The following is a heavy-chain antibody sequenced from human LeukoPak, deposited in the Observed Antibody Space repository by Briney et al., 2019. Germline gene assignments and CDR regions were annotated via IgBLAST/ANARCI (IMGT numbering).Heavy chain of an antibody. CDR2: LFTSGNT. V-gene: IGHV4-61*02. J-gene: IGHJ4*02. CDR1: GGSISSDSYS. D-gene: IGHD3-10*01. CDR3: AGSVVRGVIDY. Sequence: PSQTLSLTCTVSGGSISSDSYSWSWIRQPAGKELEFMGRLFTSGNTNYNPSLKSRVTISLDTSKNQFSLMLRSVTAADTAVYYCAGSVVRGVIDYWGQGTLVTVSS.